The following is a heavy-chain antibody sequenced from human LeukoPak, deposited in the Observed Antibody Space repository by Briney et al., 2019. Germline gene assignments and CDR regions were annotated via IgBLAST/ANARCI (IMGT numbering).Heavy chain of an antibody. CDR2: INPNSGGT. CDR1: GYTFTGYY. V-gene: IGHV1-2*02. Sequence: ASVKVSCKASGYTFTGYYMHWVRRAPGQGLEWMGWINPNSGGTNYAQKFQGRVTMTRDTSISTAYMELSSLRSEDTAVYYCARDVGVRGVIIGYLDVWGKGTTVTISS. CDR3: ARDVGVRGVIIGYLDV. D-gene: IGHD3-10*01. J-gene: IGHJ6*04.